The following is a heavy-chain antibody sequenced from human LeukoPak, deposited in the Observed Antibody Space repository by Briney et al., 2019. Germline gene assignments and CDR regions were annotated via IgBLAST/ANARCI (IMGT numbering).Heavy chain of an antibody. Sequence: GGSLRLSCVASGFTFRGYAMGWVRQAPGKGLEWASSISASGYGDGAYYADSVKGRFTISRDDAKNTVFLQMNRLRAEDTAVYYCAKDRGVTKNWFDPWGQGTLVTVSS. CDR3: AKDRGVTKNWFDP. J-gene: IGHJ5*02. V-gene: IGHV3-23*01. CDR2: ISASGYGDGA. D-gene: IGHD3-10*01. CDR1: GFTFRGYA.